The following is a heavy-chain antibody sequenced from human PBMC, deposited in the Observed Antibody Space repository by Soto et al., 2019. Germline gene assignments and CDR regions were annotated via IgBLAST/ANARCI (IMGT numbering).Heavy chain of an antibody. J-gene: IGHJ3*02. CDR3: ARNYDFWSGTPGANAFDI. D-gene: IGHD3-3*01. CDR1: GGSISSYY. Sequence: SETLSLTCTVSGGSISSYYWSWIRQPPGKGLEWIGYIYYSGSTNYNPSLKSRVTISVDTSKNQFSLKLSSVTAADTAVYYCARNYDFWSGTPGANAFDIWGQGTMVTVSS. CDR2: IYYSGST. V-gene: IGHV4-59*01.